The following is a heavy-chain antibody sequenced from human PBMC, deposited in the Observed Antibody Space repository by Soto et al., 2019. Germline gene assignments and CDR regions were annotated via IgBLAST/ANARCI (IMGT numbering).Heavy chain of an antibody. V-gene: IGHV3-23*01. CDR3: VSWVFQHFDY. CDR2: ISSDGANT. J-gene: IGHJ4*02. D-gene: IGHD2-8*01. CDR1: GFTFNSRTSHA. Sequence: LESGGGLVRPGGSLRLSCAVFGFTFNSRTSHAMSWVRQAPGKGPEWVSTISSDGANTHYADSVKGRFTISKDTSRKSVNLHISNLRADVTAMYFCVSWVFQHFDYWGRGILITVSS.